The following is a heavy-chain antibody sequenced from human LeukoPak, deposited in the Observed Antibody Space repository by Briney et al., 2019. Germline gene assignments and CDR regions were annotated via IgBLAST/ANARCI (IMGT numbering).Heavy chain of an antibody. Sequence: PSQTLSLICTVSGGSISSGSYYWSWIRQPAGKGLEWIGRIYTSGSTNYNPSLKSRVTISVDTSKNQFSLKLSSVTAADTAVYYCARHLEKFSAQGFDPWGQGTLVTVSS. CDR2: IYTSGST. CDR1: GGSISSGSYY. V-gene: IGHV4-61*02. CDR3: ARHLEKFSAQGFDP. D-gene: IGHD3-10*01. J-gene: IGHJ5*02.